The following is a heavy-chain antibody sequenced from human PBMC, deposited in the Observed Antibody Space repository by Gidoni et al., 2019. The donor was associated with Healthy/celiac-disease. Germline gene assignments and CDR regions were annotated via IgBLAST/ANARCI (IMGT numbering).Heavy chain of an antibody. J-gene: IGHJ4*02. V-gene: IGHV1-18*01. CDR2: ISAYNGNP. CDR1: GDTFTSYG. Sequence: QVQLVQSGAEVKKPGASVKVTCKAAGDTFTSYGISWVRQAPGQGLEGMGWISAYNGNPTSAPKLQGRVTITTATSTSTAYMELRSLRSDDTAVYYCARDSSGHFDYWGQGTLVTVSS. D-gene: IGHD6-25*01. CDR3: ARDSSGHFDY.